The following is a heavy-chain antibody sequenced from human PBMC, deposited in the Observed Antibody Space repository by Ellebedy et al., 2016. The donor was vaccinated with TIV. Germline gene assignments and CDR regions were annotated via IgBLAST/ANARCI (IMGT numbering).Heavy chain of an antibody. D-gene: IGHD6-13*01. CDR2: INHSGST. CDR3: ARRGGIARFDL. CDR1: GGSFSGYY. J-gene: IGHJ2*01. Sequence: SETLSLXXAVYGGSFSGYYWSWIRQPPGKGLEWIGEINHSGSTNYNPSLKSRVTISVDTSKNQFSLKLSSVTAADTAVYYCARRGGIARFDLWGRGTLVTVSS. V-gene: IGHV4-34*01.